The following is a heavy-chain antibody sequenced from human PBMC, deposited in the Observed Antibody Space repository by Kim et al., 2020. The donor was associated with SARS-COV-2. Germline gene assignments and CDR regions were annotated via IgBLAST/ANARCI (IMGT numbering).Heavy chain of an antibody. CDR2: ISSSSSYI. Sequence: GGSLRLSCAASGFTFSSYSMNWVRQAPGKGLEWVSSISSSSSYIYYADSVKGRFTISRDNAKNSLYLQMNSLRAEDTAVYYCARDLQLWFNYYYGMDVWGQGTTVTVSS. D-gene: IGHD5-18*01. CDR1: GFTFSSYS. J-gene: IGHJ6*02. CDR3: ARDLQLWFNYYYGMDV. V-gene: IGHV3-21*01.